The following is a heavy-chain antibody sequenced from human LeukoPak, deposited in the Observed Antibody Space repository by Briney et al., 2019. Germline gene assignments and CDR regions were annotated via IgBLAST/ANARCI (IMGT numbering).Heavy chain of an antibody. Sequence: ASVKVSCKVSGYTLTELSMHWVRQAPGKGLEWMGGFDPEDGETIYAQKFQGRVTITADKSTSTAYMELSSLRSEDTAVYYCARVEGTVRGVMVYYWGQGTLVTVSS. CDR3: ARVEGTVRGVMVYY. V-gene: IGHV1-24*01. J-gene: IGHJ4*02. D-gene: IGHD3-10*01. CDR2: FDPEDGET. CDR1: GYTLTELS.